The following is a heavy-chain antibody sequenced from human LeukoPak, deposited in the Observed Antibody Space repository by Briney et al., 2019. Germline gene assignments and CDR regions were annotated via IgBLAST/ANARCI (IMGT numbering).Heavy chain of an antibody. CDR1: GGTFSSYA. V-gene: IGHV1-69*06. Sequence: GASVKVSCKASGGTFSSYAISWVRQAPGQGLEWMGGIIPIFGTANYAQKFQGRVTITADKSTSTAYMELSSLRSEDTAVYYCARDRYSSSWYRSGHYYYYMDVWGKGTTVTVSS. D-gene: IGHD6-13*01. CDR2: IIPIFGTA. J-gene: IGHJ6*03. CDR3: ARDRYSSSWYRSGHYYYYMDV.